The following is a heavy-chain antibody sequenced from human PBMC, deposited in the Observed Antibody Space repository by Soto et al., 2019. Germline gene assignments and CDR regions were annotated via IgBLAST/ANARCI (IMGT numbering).Heavy chain of an antibody. Sequence: GGSLRLSCAASGFSFGSYALSWVRQAPGKGLEWVSTISGSDGKTFYADSVKGRFSISRDTSQSTLYLQMNSLRADGTAMYYCARWSYLDYWGQGTRVTVSS. V-gene: IGHV3-23*01. CDR1: GFSFGSYA. J-gene: IGHJ4*02. CDR3: ARWSYLDY. D-gene: IGHD3-3*01. CDR2: ISGSDGKT.